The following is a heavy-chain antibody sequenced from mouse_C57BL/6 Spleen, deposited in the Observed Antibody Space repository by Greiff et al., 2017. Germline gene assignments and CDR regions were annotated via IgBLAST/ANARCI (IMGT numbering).Heavy chain of an antibody. CDR2: LDPSDSYT. CDR3: ARKGDYYGSRDAMDY. J-gene: IGHJ4*01. CDR1: GYTFTSYW. V-gene: IGHV1-69*01. Sequence: QVQLQQPGAELVMPGASVKLSCKASGYTFTSYWMPWVKQRPGQGLEWIGELDPSDSYTNYNQKFKGKSTLTVDKSSSTAYMQLRGLTSEDSAVYYCARKGDYYGSRDAMDYWGQGTSVTVSS. D-gene: IGHD1-1*01.